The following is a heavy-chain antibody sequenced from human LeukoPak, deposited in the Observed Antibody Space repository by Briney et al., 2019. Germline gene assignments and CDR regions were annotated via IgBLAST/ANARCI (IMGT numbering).Heavy chain of an antibody. CDR2: IYYSGST. CDR3: ATIRFDAAFDI. D-gene: IGHD2-21*01. Sequence: SETLSLTCTVSGGSISSSSYYWGWIRQPPGKGLEWIRSIYYSGSTYYNPSLKSRVTISVDTSKNQCTLKLSSVTAADTAVYYCATIRFDAAFDIWGQGTMVTVSS. J-gene: IGHJ3*02. V-gene: IGHV4-39*01. CDR1: GGSISSSSYY.